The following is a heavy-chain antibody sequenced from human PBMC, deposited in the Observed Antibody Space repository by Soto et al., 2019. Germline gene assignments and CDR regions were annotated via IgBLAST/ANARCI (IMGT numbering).Heavy chain of an antibody. V-gene: IGHV3-11*05. CDR2: ISSSSSYT. J-gene: IGHJ4*02. D-gene: IGHD3-22*01. CDR1: GFTFSDYY. CDR3: ARGVGYYDSSGPDD. Sequence: PGESLKISCAASGFTFSDYYMSWIRQAPGKGLEWVSYISSSSSYTNYADSVKGRFTISRDNAKNSLYLQMNSLRAEDTAVYYCARGVGYYDSSGPDDRGQGTLVTVSS.